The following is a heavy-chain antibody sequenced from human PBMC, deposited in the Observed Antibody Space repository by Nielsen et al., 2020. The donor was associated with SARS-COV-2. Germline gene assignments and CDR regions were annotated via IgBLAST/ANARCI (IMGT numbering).Heavy chain of an antibody. CDR3: AKAYYGSGSFGAHWFDP. D-gene: IGHD3-10*01. CDR2: ISAYNGNT. Sequence: ASVHVSCKASGYTFTSYGISWVRQAPGQGLEWMGWISAYNGNTNYAQKLQGRVTMTTDTSTSTAYMELRSLRSDDTAVYYCAKAYYGSGSFGAHWFDPWGQGTLVTVSS. V-gene: IGHV1-18*01. J-gene: IGHJ5*02. CDR1: GYTFTSYG.